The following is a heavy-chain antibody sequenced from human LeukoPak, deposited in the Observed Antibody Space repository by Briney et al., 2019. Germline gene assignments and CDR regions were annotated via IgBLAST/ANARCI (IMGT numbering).Heavy chain of an antibody. J-gene: IGHJ5*02. CDR3: ARVVGGRVTWFDP. CDR1: GGSISSGGYS. D-gene: IGHD1-26*01. Sequence: ASQTLSLTCAVSGGSISSGGYSWSWIRQPPGKGLEWIGYIYHSGSTYYKPSLKSRVTISVDRSKNQFSLKLSSVTAADTAVYYCARVVGGRVTWFDPWGQGTLVTVPS. CDR2: IYHSGST. V-gene: IGHV4-30-2*01.